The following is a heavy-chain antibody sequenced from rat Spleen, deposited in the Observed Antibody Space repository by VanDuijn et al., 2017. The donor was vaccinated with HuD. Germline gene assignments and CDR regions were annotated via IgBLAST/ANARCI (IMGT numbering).Heavy chain of an antibody. V-gene: IGHV5S23*01. J-gene: IGHJ2*01. CDR3: ARHTYFDY. CDR1: GFTFSDYN. CDR2: ITNTGGSI. Sequence: EVQLVESGGGLVQPGRSLKLSCAASGFTFSDYNMAWIRQAPGKGLEWVASITNTGGSIYYPDSVEGRFTISRDNAQNTLYLQMDSLRSEDTATYYCARHTYFDYWGQGVMVTVSS.